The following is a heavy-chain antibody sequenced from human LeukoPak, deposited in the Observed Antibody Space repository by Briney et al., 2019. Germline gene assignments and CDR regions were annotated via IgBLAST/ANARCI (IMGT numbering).Heavy chain of an antibody. V-gene: IGHV5-51*01. CDR2: IYPGDSDT. CDR3: ARRPPGSWNWFDP. D-gene: IGHD6-13*01. Sequence: VKSLKISCKGSGYSFTSYWIGWVRQMPGKGLEWMGIIYPGDSDTRYSPSFQGQVTISADKSISTAYLQWSSLKASDTAMYYCARRPPGSWNWFDPWGQGTLVTVSS. CDR1: GYSFTSYW. J-gene: IGHJ5*02.